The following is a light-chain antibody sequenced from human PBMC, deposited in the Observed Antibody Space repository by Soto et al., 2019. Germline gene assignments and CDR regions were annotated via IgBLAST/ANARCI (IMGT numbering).Light chain of an antibody. J-gene: IGLJ2*01. V-gene: IGLV2-14*02. CDR2: EGT. CDR1: SSDVGTYDL. Sequence: QSALTQPASVSGSPGQSVTISCTGSSSDVGTYDLVSWYQQHPGKAPKILIYEGTKRPSGIPDRFSGSKSGTSATLGITGLQTGDEADYYCGTWDSSLSAGVFGGGTKLTVL. CDR3: GTWDSSLSAGV.